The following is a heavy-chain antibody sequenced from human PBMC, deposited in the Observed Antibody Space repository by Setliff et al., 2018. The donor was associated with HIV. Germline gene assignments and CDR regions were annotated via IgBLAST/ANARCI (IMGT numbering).Heavy chain of an antibody. CDR3: ARGRKKTLAVSGTRYFDF. CDR2: IYTNGYT. CDR1: GGSISSDNYY. D-gene: IGHD6-19*01. J-gene: IGHJ4*02. V-gene: IGHV4-61*09. Sequence: SETLSLTCTVSGGSISSDNYYWTWIRQSAGKGLEWIGHIYTNGYTNYNPSLKSRVTISFDTSQNQFSLKLSSVTAADMGVYYCARGRKKTLAVSGTRYFDFWGQGTLVTVSS.